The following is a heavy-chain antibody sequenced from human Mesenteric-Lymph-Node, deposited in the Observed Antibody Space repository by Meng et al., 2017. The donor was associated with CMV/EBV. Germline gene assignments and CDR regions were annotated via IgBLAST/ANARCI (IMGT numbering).Heavy chain of an antibody. J-gene: IGHJ4*02. CDR1: GFTFSSYN. Sequence: GESLKISCAASGFTFSSYNINWVRQAPGKGLEWVSSISSSGIYIYYADSVKGRFTISRDNAKNSLYLQMNSLRVEDTAVYYCARARYIAAAPDYWGQGTLVTVSS. V-gene: IGHV3-21*01. CDR3: ARARYIAAAPDY. D-gene: IGHD6-13*01. CDR2: ISSSGIYI.